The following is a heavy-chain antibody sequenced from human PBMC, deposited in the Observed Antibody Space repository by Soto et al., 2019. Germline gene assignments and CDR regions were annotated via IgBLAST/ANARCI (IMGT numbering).Heavy chain of an antibody. J-gene: IGHJ4*02. CDR3: AREKTAGAFDSSGPSDY. V-gene: IGHV4-31*03. CDR2: IYYSGST. CDR1: CGSISSGGYY. D-gene: IGHD3-22*01. Sequence: TSETLSLTCTVSCGSISSGGYYWSWIRQHPGKGLEWIGYIYYSGSTYYNPSLKSRVTISVDTSKNQFSLKLSSVTAADTAVYYCAREKTAGAFDSSGPSDYWGQGTLVTVSS.